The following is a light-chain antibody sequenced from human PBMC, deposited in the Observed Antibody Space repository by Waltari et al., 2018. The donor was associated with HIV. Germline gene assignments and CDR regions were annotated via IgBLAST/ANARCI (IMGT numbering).Light chain of an antibody. CDR2: TAS. CDR1: QNISSY. CDR3: QQSYSTPLT. J-gene: IGKJ4*01. V-gene: IGKV1-39*01. Sequence: DIQMTQSPSSPSASVGDRVTVSCRANQNISSYLIWYQQRPGKAPRLLIYTASTLQRGVPSRFSGSGSGTDFTLSITSLQPEDFATYYCQQSYSTPLTFGGGTRVEIK.